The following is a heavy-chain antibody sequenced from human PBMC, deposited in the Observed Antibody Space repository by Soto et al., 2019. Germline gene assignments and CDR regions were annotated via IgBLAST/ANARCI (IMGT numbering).Heavy chain of an antibody. Sequence: EVQLVESGGGLVQPGGSLRLSCATSGFTFSDHYMDWVRQAPGKGLEWVGRTRNKANSYTTEYAASVRGRFTISRDDSKNSLYLQMNSLKPEDTAVYYCARGNRAFDIWGQGTMVSVSS. J-gene: IGHJ3*02. CDR1: GFTFSDHY. CDR3: ARGNRAFDI. CDR2: TRNKANSYTT. V-gene: IGHV3-72*01.